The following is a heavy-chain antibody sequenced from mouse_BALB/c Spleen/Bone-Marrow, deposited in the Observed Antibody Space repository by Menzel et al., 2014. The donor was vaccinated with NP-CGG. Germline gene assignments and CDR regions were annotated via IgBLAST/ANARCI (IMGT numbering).Heavy chain of an antibody. V-gene: IGHV5-6*01. J-gene: IGHJ3*01. CDR1: GFTFSSYG. CDR2: ISSGGSYT. CDR3: ARLDYDWFAY. D-gene: IGHD2-4*01. Sequence: EVQLVESGGDLVKPGGSLKLSCAASGFTFSSYGMSWVRQTPDKRLEWVATISSGGSYTYYPDSVKGRFTISRDNAKNTLYLQMSSLKSEDTAMYYCARLDYDWFAYRGQGTLVTVSA.